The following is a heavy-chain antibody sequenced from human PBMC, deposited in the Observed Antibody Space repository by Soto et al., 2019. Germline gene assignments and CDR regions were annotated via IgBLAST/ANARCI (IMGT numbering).Heavy chain of an antibody. CDR1: GGSFSGYY. V-gene: IGHV4-34*01. Sequence: QVQLQQWGARLLKPSETLSLTCAVYGGSFSGYYWSWIRQPPGKGLEWIGEINHSGSTNYNPSLKSRVTISVDTSKNQFSLKLSSVTAADTAVYYCARGGGSYFRMLDHWGQGTLVTVSS. D-gene: IGHD1-26*01. CDR2: INHSGST. CDR3: ARGGGSYFRMLDH. J-gene: IGHJ4*02.